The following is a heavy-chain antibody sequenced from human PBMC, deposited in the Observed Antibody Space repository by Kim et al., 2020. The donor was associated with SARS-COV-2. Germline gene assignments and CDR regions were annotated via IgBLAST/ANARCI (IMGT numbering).Heavy chain of an antibody. Sequence: ASVKVSCKASGYTFSNYGLSWVRQAPGQGREWMGWTSGYNGNTKYGQKFQGRVIMTTETFTSKVYMELRSLRSDDTDVYYCGRQRLHDDSWSGYSTGLSDNYAMGVWGQRTTLTVSS. CDR1: GYTFSNYG. D-gene: IGHD3-3*01. V-gene: IGHV1-18*01. CDR3: GRQRLHDDSWSGYSTGLSDNYAMGV. CDR2: TSGYNGNT. J-gene: IGHJ6*02.